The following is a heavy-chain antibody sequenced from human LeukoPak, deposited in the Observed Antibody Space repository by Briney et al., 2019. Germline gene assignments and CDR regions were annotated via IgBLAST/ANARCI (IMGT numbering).Heavy chain of an antibody. CDR2: ISSSSSYI. V-gene: IGHV3-21*01. J-gene: IGHJ3*02. CDR3: AREVGNYNDAFDI. Sequence: GGSLRLSCAASGFTFSSYSMNWVRQAPGKGLEWVSSISSSSSYIYYADSVRGRFTISRDNAKNSLYLQMNSLRAEDTAVYYCAREVGNYNDAFDIWGRGTMVTVSS. D-gene: IGHD1-7*01. CDR1: GFTFSSYS.